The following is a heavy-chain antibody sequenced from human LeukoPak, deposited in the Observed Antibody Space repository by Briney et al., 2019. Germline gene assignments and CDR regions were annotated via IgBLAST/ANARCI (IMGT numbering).Heavy chain of an antibody. CDR2: IIPIFGTA. V-gene: IGHV1-69*01. CDR3: AREFGGYYYDSSGWFDY. Sequence: SVKVSCKASGGTFSSYAISWVRQAPGQGLEWMGGIIPIFGTANYAQKFQGRVTITADESTSTAYMELSSLRSEDTAVYYCAREFGGYYYDSSGWFDYWGQGTLDTVSS. CDR1: GGTFSSYA. J-gene: IGHJ4*02. D-gene: IGHD3-22*01.